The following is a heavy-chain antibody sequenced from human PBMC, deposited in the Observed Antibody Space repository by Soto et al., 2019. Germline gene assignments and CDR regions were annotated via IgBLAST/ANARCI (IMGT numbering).Heavy chain of an antibody. Sequence: EVQLLESGGGLVQSGGSLRLSCIASGVTFSTYAMSWVRQAPGKGLEWVSAISGSGGSTYYADSVKGRFTISRDNSKNPLYLQMNSLRAEDTAVYYCAKQRAGFGSGSDTYYFDNWGQGTLVTVSS. CDR3: AKQRAGFGSGSDTYYFDN. V-gene: IGHV3-23*01. J-gene: IGHJ4*02. CDR2: ISGSGGST. CDR1: GVTFSTYA. D-gene: IGHD3-10*01.